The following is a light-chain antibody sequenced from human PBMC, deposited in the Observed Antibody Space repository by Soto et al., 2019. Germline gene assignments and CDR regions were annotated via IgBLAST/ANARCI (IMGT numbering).Light chain of an antibody. CDR2: DAS. Sequence: DIQMTQSPSTLSASVGDRVTLPCRASQSISSWLAWYQQKPGKAPQFLIYDASSLESGVPSRFSGSGSGTEFTLTISSLQPDDFATYYCQQYNSYWTFGQGTKVDI. CDR3: QQYNSYWT. CDR1: QSISSW. V-gene: IGKV1-5*01. J-gene: IGKJ1*01.